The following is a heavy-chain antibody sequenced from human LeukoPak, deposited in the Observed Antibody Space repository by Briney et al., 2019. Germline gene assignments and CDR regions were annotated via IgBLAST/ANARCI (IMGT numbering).Heavy chain of an antibody. Sequence: GGSLRLSCAASGLTFSDYAMSWVRQAPGKGLEWLSVISGGSSGSTYYADSVKGRFTISRDNAKNTLYLQMNSLRAEDTAVYYCARGEWELLLNYWGQGTLVTVSS. CDR1: GLTFSDYA. CDR2: ISGGSSGST. D-gene: IGHD1-26*01. CDR3: ARGEWELLLNY. J-gene: IGHJ4*02. V-gene: IGHV3-23*01.